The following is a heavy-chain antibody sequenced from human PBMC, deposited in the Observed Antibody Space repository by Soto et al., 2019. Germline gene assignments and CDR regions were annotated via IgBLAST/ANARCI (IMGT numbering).Heavy chain of an antibody. V-gene: IGHV3-74*01. J-gene: IGHJ6*02. CDR2: INRDGNST. CDR3: ARGYGMDV. Sequence: EVQLVESGGGLVQPGGSLRLSCVASVFTFSNYWMHWVRQAPGKGLVWVSRINRDGNSTTYADSVKGRFTISRDNAKNTLYLQMNSLRAEDTAVYYCARGYGMDVWGQGTTVTVSS. CDR1: VFTFSNYW.